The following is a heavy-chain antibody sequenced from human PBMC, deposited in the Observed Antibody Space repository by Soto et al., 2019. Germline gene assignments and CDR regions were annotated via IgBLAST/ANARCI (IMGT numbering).Heavy chain of an antibody. V-gene: IGHV3-30-3*01. CDR2: ISYDGSNK. J-gene: IGHJ4*02. D-gene: IGHD3-22*01. Sequence: QVQLVESGGGVVQPGRSLRLSCAASGFTFSSYAMHWVRQAPGKGLEWVAVISYDGSNKYYADSVKGRFTISRDNSKNTLYLLMNSLRAEDTAVYYCARLYYYDSSGYYRDYWGQGTLVTVSS. CDR1: GFTFSSYA. CDR3: ARLYYYDSSGYYRDY.